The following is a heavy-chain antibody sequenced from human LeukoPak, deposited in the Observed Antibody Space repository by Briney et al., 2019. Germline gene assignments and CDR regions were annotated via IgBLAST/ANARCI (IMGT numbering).Heavy chain of an antibody. CDR3: ARVRDFEPRGYYLGN. V-gene: IGHV4-34*01. CDR2: INHSGST. CDR1: GGSFSDYY. D-gene: IGHD3-3*01. J-gene: IGHJ4*01. Sequence: PSETLSLTCAVYGGSFSDYYWNWIRQPPGKGLEWIGEINHSGSTNYNPSLKSRVTMSVDTFKNQFSLTLSSVTAADTAVYYCARVRDFEPRGYYLGNGGHEPL.